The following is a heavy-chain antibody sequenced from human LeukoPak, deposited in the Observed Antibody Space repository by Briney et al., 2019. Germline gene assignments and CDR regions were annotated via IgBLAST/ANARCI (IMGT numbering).Heavy chain of an antibody. CDR1: GYTFTNYG. D-gene: IGHD6-13*01. V-gene: IGHV1-18*01. Sequence: ASVKVSCKTSGYTFTNYGISWVRQAPGQGLEWMGWISGYNGHTNYAQNFQGRVTMTTDTSTSTAYMELRSLRSEDTAVYYCARDRAAAGKGDYWGQGTLVTVSS. CDR2: ISGYNGHT. J-gene: IGHJ4*02. CDR3: ARDRAAAGKGDY.